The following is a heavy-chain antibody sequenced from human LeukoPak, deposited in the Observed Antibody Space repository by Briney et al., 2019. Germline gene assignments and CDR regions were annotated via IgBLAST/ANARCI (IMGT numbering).Heavy chain of an antibody. V-gene: IGHV4-34*01. CDR3: ARLWSGLRPPDY. J-gene: IGHJ4*02. Sequence: SETLSLTCAVCGGSFSGYYWSWIRQPPGKGLEWIGSIYYSGNTYYNPSLKSRVTISADTSNNQFYLKLRSVTAADTAVYYCARLWSGLRPPDYWGQGTLVTVSS. D-gene: IGHD3-3*01. CDR2: IYYSGNT. CDR1: GGSFSGYY.